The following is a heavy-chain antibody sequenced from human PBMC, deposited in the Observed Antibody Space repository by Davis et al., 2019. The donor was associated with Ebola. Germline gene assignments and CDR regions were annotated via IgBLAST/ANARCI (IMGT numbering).Heavy chain of an antibody. CDR2: MNPNSDNI. V-gene: IGHV1-8*03. J-gene: IGHJ4*02. Sequence: ASVKVSCKASGYTFSNYEINWVRQATGQGLEWMGWMNPNSDNIRFVQKFQGRVTITRNTSISTAYMELSSLRSEDTAVYYCARDWAGSGSSYIPRFDYWGQGTLVTVSS. CDR3: ARDWAGSGSSYIPRFDY. CDR1: GYTFSNYE. D-gene: IGHD3-10*01.